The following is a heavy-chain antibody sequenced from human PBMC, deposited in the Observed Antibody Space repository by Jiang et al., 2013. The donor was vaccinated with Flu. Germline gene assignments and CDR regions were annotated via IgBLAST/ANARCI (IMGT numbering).Heavy chain of an antibody. CDR2: ISSSSSYI. CDR1: GFTFSSYS. V-gene: IGHV3-21*01. Sequence: QLLESGGGLVKPGGSLRLSCAASGFTFSSYSMNWVRQAPGKGLEWVSSISSSSSYIYYADSVKGRFTISRDNAKNSLYLQMNILRAEDTAVYYCAREETGYSSSWFDYWGQGTLVTVSS. J-gene: IGHJ4*02. CDR3: AREETGYSSSWFDY. D-gene: IGHD6-13*01.